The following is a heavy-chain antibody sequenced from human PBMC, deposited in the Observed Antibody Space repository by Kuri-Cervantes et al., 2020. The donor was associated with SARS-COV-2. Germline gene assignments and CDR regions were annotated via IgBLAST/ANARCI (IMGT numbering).Heavy chain of an antibody. J-gene: IGHJ6*03. CDR1: GYTFTGYY. D-gene: IGHD5-12*01. Sequence: ASVKVSCKASGYTFTGYYMHWVRQAPGQGLEWMGWINPNSGGTNYAQKFQGRVTMTRDTSISTAYMELSRLRSDDTAVYYCARDSAATIEGYYYYYMDVWGKGTTVTVSS. CDR3: ARDSAATIEGYYYYYMDV. V-gene: IGHV1-2*02. CDR2: INPNSGGT.